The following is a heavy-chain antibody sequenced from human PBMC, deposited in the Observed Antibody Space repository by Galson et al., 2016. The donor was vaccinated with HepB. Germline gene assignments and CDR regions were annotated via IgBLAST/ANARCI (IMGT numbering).Heavy chain of an antibody. V-gene: IGHV3-30*04. CDR1: GFTFSSYA. CDR2: ISNHGDNN. Sequence: SLRLSCAASGFTFSSYAMHWVRQTPGKGLEWLAAISNHGDNNFDADSVRGRFIISRDNSKNTLYLEMNSLRADDTAVYYCAREPPVSSWSFDLWGRGTLVTVSS. CDR3: AREPPVSSWSFDL. J-gene: IGHJ2*01. D-gene: IGHD3-10*01.